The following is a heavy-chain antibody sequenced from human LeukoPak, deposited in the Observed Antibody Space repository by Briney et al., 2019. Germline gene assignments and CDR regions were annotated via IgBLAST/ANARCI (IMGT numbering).Heavy chain of an antibody. CDR2: INHSGST. D-gene: IGHD6-25*01. CDR1: GGSFSGYY. CDR3: SSGPYFDY. J-gene: IGHJ4*02. V-gene: IGHV4-34*01. Sequence: SETLSLTCAVYGGSFSGYYWSWIRQPPGKGLEWIGEINHSGSTNYNPSLKSRVTISVDTSKNQFSLKLSSVTAADTAVYFCSSGPYFDYWGQGALVTVSS.